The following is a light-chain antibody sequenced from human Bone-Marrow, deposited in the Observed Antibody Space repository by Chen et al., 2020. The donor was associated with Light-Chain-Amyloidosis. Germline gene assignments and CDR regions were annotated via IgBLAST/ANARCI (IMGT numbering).Light chain of an antibody. CDR3: SSYTITNTLV. CDR2: EVT. CDR1: SSDVGGDNH. Sequence: QSALTQPASVSGSPVQSITISCTGNSSDVGGDNHVSWYQQHPDKAPKLMIYEVTNRPSWVPDRFSGYKSDNTASLTISGLQTEDEADYFCSSYTITNTLVFGSGTRVTVL. J-gene: IGLJ1*01. V-gene: IGLV2-14*01.